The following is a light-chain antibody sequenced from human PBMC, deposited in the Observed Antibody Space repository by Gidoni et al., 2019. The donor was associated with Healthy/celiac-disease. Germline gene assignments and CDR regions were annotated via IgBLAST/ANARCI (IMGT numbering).Light chain of an antibody. CDR1: QSVSSY. CDR2: DAS. V-gene: IGKV3-11*01. CDR3: QQRSNWPPFT. J-gene: IGKJ3*01. Sequence: EIVLTQSPATLSLSPGERATLSCSASQSVSSYLAWYQQKPGQAPRLLIYDASNRATDFTLTISSLEPEDFAVYYCQQRSNWPPFTFGPGTKVDIK.